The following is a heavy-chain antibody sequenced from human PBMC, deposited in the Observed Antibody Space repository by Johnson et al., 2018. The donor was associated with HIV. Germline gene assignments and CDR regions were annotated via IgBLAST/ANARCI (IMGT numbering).Heavy chain of an antibody. CDR2: IRYDGSNK. CDR1: GFTFSSYG. V-gene: IGHV3-30*02. CDR3: AKTRMGGILDAFDL. J-gene: IGHJ3*01. D-gene: IGHD3-10*01. Sequence: QVQLVESGGGVVQPGGSLRLSCAASGFTFSSYGMHWVRQAQGKGLEWVAFIRYDGSNKYYADSVKGRFTLSRDNSKNTLDLQMNSLTIEDTAVFYCAKTRMGGILDAFDLWGQGTMVIVS.